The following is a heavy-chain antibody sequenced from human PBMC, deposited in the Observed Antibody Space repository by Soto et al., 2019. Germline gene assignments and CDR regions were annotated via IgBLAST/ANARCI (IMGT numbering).Heavy chain of an antibody. V-gene: IGHV4-34*01. D-gene: IGHD3-22*01. CDR2: INHSGST. J-gene: IGHJ5*02. Sequence: QVQLQQWGAGLLKPSETLSLTCAVYGGSFSGYYWSWIRQPPGKGLAWIGEINHSGSTNYNPSLKSRVTISVDTSKNQFSLKLSSVTAADTAVYYCARGRYYDSSGYLGPWGQGTLVTVSS. CDR3: ARGRYYDSSGYLGP. CDR1: GGSFSGYY.